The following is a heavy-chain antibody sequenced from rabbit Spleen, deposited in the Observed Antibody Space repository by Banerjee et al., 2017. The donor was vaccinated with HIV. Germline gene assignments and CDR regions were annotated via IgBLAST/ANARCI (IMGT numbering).Heavy chain of an antibody. CDR3: VRNSGWGVSNFNL. Sequence: QEQLVESGGGLVQPGGSLKLSCKASGFDFSSYGVSWVRQAPGKGLEWIGYIDHIFGSTYYATWVNGRFTVSSHNAQNTLYLQLNSLTAADTATYFCVRNSGWGVSNFNLWGPGTLVTVS. CDR1: GFDFSSYG. D-gene: IGHD4-1*01. V-gene: IGHV1S47*01. CDR2: IDHIFGST. J-gene: IGHJ4*01.